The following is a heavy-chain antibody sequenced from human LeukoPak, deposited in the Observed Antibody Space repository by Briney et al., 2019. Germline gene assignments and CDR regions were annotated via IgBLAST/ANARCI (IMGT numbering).Heavy chain of an antibody. J-gene: IGHJ3*02. CDR2: IYSEGRRT. D-gene: IGHD1-26*01. V-gene: IGHV3-74*01. CDR3: ARSGRGGAFDI. Sequence: GGSLRLSCAGSGFTLSSYWMHWVRQGPGKGLVWVSRIYSEGRRTTYADSVRGRFTISGDNAKNTLYLQMNSLRADDTAVYYCARSGRGGAFDIWGRGTMVTASS. CDR1: GFTLSSYW.